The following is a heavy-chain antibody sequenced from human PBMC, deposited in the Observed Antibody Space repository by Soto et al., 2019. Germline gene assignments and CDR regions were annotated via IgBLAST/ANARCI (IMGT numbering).Heavy chain of an antibody. CDR3: TRDESDYGDYYFDY. D-gene: IGHD4-17*01. Sequence: ASVKVSCKASGYTFTSYAMHWVRQAPGQRLEWMGWINAGNGNTKYSQKFQGRVTITRDTSASTAYMELSSLRSEDTAVYYCTRDESDYGDYYFDYWGQGTLVTVSS. CDR2: INAGNGNT. J-gene: IGHJ4*02. V-gene: IGHV1-3*01. CDR1: GYTFTSYA.